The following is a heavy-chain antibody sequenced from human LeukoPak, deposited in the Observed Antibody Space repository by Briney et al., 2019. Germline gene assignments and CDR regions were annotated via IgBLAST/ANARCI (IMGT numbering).Heavy chain of an antibody. CDR2: IYHSGRT. Sequence: ASETLSLTCTVSGYSISNGYYWGWMRQPPGKGLEWIGSIYHSGRTHYNPSLKSRVIISVDTSKNQFSLNMNSVTAADTAVYYCARHPTKWELRLSLDYWGQGTLVTVSS. CDR1: GYSISNGYY. J-gene: IGHJ4*02. CDR3: ARHPTKWELRLSLDY. V-gene: IGHV4-38-2*02. D-gene: IGHD1-26*01.